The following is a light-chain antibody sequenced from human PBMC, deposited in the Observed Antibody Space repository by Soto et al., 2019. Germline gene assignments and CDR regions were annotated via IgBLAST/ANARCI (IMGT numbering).Light chain of an antibody. CDR3: QQYYSYPPVT. J-gene: IGKJ1*01. CDR2: DAS. V-gene: IGKV1-8*01. Sequence: AIRMTQSPSSLSASTGDRVTITCRASQGISSYLAWYQQKPGKAPKLLIYDASTLQSGVPSRFSGSGSGTDFTLTISCLQSEDFATYYCQQYYSYPPVTFGQGTKVEIK. CDR1: QGISSY.